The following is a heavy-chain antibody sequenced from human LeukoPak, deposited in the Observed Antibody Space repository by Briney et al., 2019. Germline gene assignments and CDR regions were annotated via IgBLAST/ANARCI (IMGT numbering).Heavy chain of an antibody. V-gene: IGHV3-49*04. CDR2: IRSKAYGGTT. J-gene: IGHJ6*02. D-gene: IGHD2/OR15-2a*01. CDR3: ARGPILLSIHNGMDV. Sequence: PGRSLRLSCTGSGFIFGDHAMAWVRQAPGKGLEWVGFIRSKAYGGTTEYAVSVKGRFTISRDDSRGIAYLEMNSLKTEDTAVYYCARGPILLSIHNGMDVWGQGTTVTVSS. CDR1: GFIFGDHA.